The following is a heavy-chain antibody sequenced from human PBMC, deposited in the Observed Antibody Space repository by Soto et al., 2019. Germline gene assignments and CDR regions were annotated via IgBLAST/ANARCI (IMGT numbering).Heavy chain of an antibody. CDR3: ARDRTKAAAGGGHYYYGMHV. V-gene: IGHV4-59*01. CDR1: GGSISSYY. CDR2: IYYSGST. Sequence: SETLSLTCTVSGGSISSYYWSWIRQPPGKGLEWIGYIYYSGSTKYNPSLESRVTISVDTSKNQFSLKLNSVTAADTAVYYCARDRTKAAAGGGHYYYGMHVWGQGTTVTVSS. J-gene: IGHJ6*02. D-gene: IGHD6-13*01.